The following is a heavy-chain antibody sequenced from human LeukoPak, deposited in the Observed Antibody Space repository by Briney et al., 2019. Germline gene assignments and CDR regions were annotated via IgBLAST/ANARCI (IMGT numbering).Heavy chain of an antibody. CDR1: GFTFSSYA. CDR3: SKGVLLWFGELKDEMYV. D-gene: IGHD3-10*01. Sequence: GGSLGLSCAASGFTFSSYAMSWVRQAPGKGLDWVSAISGSGGSTYYADSVKGRFTISIDNSKNTLYLQLNSLRPEDSAVDFFSKGVLLWFGELKDEMYVWGKGTTVTISS. CDR2: ISGSGGST. V-gene: IGHV3-23*01. J-gene: IGHJ6*04.